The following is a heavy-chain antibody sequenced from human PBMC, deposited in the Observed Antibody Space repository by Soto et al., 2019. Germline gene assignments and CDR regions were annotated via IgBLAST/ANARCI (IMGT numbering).Heavy chain of an antibody. CDR2: IYYSGGT. CDR3: ARDRGSDRWWFDP. V-gene: IGHV4-59*01. CDR1: GGSTSSYY. Sequence: SETLSLTCTVSGGSTSSYYWSWIRQPPGKGLEWIGYIYYSGGTNYNPSLKSRVTISVDRSKNQFSLKLRSVTAADTAVYYCARDRGSDRWWFDPWGKGTLVTVSS. J-gene: IGHJ5*02. D-gene: IGHD5-12*01.